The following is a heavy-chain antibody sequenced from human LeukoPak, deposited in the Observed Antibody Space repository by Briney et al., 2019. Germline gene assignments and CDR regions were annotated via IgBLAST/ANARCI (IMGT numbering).Heavy chain of an antibody. D-gene: IGHD3-22*01. J-gene: IGHJ3*02. CDR2: ISSNGGST. CDR3: ARDLAYYDSSGYGAFDI. V-gene: IGHV3-64*01. Sequence: PGGSLRLSCAASGFTFSSYAMHWVRQAPGKGLEYVSAISSNGGSTYYANSVKGRFTISRDNSKNTLYLQMGSLRAEDMAVYYCARDLAYYDSSGYGAFDIWGLGTMVTVSS. CDR1: GFTFSSYA.